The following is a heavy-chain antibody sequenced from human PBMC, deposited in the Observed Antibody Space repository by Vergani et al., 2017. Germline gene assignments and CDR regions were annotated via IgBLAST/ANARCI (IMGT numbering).Heavy chain of an antibody. Sequence: QVQLVESGGGVVQPGRSLRLSCAASGFTFSNYAMHWVRQAPGKGLGWVAVISYDGSNKYYAAPVKGRFTISRDNSKNTLYLQMNSLTTEDTAVYYCARESDSTANFDNWGQGTLVTVSS. CDR3: ARESDSTANFDN. CDR2: ISYDGSNK. CDR1: GFTFSNYA. D-gene: IGHD2/OR15-2a*01. V-gene: IGHV3-30*04. J-gene: IGHJ4*02.